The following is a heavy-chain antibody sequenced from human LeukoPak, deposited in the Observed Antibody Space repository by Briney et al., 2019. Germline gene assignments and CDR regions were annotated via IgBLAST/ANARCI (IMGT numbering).Heavy chain of an antibody. V-gene: IGHV3-66*01. CDR3: ARVAGASAAGIYYYYGMDV. Sequence: GGSLRLSCAASGFTVSSNYMSWVRQAPGKGLEWVSVIYSGGSTYYADSVKGRFTISRDNSKNTLYLQMNSPRAEDTAVYYCARVAGASAAGIYYYYGMDVWGQGTTVTVSS. CDR1: GFTVSSNY. J-gene: IGHJ6*02. D-gene: IGHD6-13*01. CDR2: IYSGGST.